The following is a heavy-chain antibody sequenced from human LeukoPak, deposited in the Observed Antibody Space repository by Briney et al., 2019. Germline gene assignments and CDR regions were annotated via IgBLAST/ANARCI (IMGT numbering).Heavy chain of an antibody. CDR3: ARVGVRGVNGRAYFDY. Sequence: GESLKISRQGSGYSLSSYWIGWVRQMPGKGLEWMGIIYPGDSDTTYSPSFQGQVTFSADKSISTAYLQWNSLKASDTAIYYCARVGVRGVNGRAYFDYWGQGTLVTVSS. CDR1: GYSLSSYW. CDR2: IYPGDSDT. V-gene: IGHV5-51*01. D-gene: IGHD3-10*01. J-gene: IGHJ4*02.